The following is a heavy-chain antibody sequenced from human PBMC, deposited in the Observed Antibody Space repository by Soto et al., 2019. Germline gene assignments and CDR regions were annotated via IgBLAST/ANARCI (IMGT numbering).Heavy chain of an antibody. D-gene: IGHD2-15*01. CDR3: APRKPGWWFDP. J-gene: IGHJ5*02. CDR1: GFTFSSYA. Sequence: GGSLRPSCPASGFTFSSYALSWVRQAPGKGLEWVSAISGSGGSTYYADSVKGRFTISRDNSKNTLYLQMNSLRAADTAYYYCAPRKPGWWFDPWGQGILVTVSS. V-gene: IGHV3-23*01. CDR2: ISGSGGST.